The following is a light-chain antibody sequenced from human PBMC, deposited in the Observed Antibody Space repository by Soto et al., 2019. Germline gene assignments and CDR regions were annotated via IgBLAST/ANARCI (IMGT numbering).Light chain of an antibody. Sequence: EIVMTQSPATLSVSPWEDVTLSCRASQTVPSRIAWYQQKPAQAPSLPIYGASTRATGVPDRFSGTGSGTEFTLTISGLKSEEYAVYYCQQYKSWPPITFGQGTRLEIK. CDR3: QQYKSWPPIT. J-gene: IGKJ5*01. V-gene: IGKV3-15*01. CDR1: QTVPSR. CDR2: GAS.